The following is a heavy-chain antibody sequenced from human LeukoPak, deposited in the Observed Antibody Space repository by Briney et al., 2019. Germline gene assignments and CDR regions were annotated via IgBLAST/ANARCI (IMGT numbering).Heavy chain of an antibody. CDR2: IYHSGST. CDR1: GGSISSGGYS. V-gene: IGHV4-30-2*01. D-gene: IGHD6-13*01. CDR3: ARVPYSSSWYDRYYFDY. Sequence: SETLSLTCAVSGGSISSGGYSWSWIRQPPGKGLEWIGYIYHSGSTYYNPSLKSRVTISVDRSKNQFPLKLSSVTAADTAVYYCARVPYSSSWYDRYYFDYWGQGTLVTVSS. J-gene: IGHJ4*02.